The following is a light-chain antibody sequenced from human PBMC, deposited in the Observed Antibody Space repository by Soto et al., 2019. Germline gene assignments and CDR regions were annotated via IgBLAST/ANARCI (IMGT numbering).Light chain of an antibody. CDR3: SSYSSGSTPYV. CDR1: SSDVGGYNY. J-gene: IGLJ1*01. V-gene: IGLV2-14*03. Sequence: QSALTQPASVSGSPGQSITISCTGTSSDVGGYNYVSWYQHHPGKAPKLMIYDVTDRPSGVSNRFSGSKSGNTASLTISGLQAEDEADYFCSSYSSGSTPYVFGTVTKVTVL. CDR2: DVT.